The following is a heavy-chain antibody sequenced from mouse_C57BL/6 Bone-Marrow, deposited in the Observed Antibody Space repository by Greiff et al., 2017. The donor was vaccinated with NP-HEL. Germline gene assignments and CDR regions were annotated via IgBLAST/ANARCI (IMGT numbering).Heavy chain of an antibody. CDR2: IYPRSGNT. J-gene: IGHJ3*01. CDR1: GYTFTSYG. CDR3: ADLAWFAY. V-gene: IGHV1-81*01. Sequence: GASMHMSCKASGYTFTSYGISWVKQRTGQGLEWIGEIYPRSGNTYYNEKFKGKATLTADKSSSTAYMELRSLTSEDSAVYFCADLAWFAYWGQGTLVTVSA.